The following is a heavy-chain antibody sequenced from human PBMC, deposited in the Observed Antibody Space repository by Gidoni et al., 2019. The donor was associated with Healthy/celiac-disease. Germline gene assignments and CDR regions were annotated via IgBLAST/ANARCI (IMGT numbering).Heavy chain of an antibody. J-gene: IGHJ6*02. CDR3: ARGLTRITMIVVVINYGMDV. V-gene: IGHV1-46*03. CDR1: GYTFTSYY. D-gene: IGHD3-22*01. CDR2: INPSGGST. Sequence: QVQLVQSGAEVTKPGASVKFSCKASGYTFTSYYMHWVRQAPGQGLEWRGIINPSGGSTSYAQKFQGRVTMTRDTSTSTVYMELSSLRSEDTAVYYCARGLTRITMIVVVINYGMDVWGQGTTVTVSS.